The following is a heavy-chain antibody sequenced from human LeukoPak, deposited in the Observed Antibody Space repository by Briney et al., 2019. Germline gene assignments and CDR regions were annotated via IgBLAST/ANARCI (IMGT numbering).Heavy chain of an antibody. V-gene: IGHV3-9*01. J-gene: IGHJ3*02. CDR2: ITWNSATV. Sequence: PGGSLRLSCAASGFTFDDYAMHWVRQAPGKGLEWVSGITWNSATVGYADSVKGRFTISRDNAKYSLYLQMNSLRAEDTAVYYCAREPPYNSDAFDIWGQGTMVTVSS. D-gene: IGHD5-24*01. CDR1: GFTFDDYA. CDR3: AREPPYNSDAFDI.